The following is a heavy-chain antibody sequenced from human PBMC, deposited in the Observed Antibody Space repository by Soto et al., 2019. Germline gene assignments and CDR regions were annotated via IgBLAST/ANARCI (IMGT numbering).Heavy chain of an antibody. D-gene: IGHD3-10*01. CDR3: ARQEFGEFFFDF. J-gene: IGHJ4*02. Sequence: GESLKISCKGSGYSFSSHWIGWVRQMPGKGLEWMGIIYPGDSDTKYSPSFQGQVTISADKSTNTAYLQWSSLKASDTAMYYCARQEFGEFFFDFWGQGALVTVSS. CDR2: IYPGDSDT. V-gene: IGHV5-51*01. CDR1: GYSFSSHW.